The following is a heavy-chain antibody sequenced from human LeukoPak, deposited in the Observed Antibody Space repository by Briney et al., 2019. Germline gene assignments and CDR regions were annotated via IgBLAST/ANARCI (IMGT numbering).Heavy chain of an antibody. V-gene: IGHV3-11*06. Sequence: GGSLRLSCAASGFTFSNYYMSWIRQAPGKGLEWVSYISGSSGSTNYADSVMGRFTISRDNGKNSLYLQMNSLRAEDAAVYYCARDQGENYDSSGYYPYWGQGTLVTVSS. CDR1: GFTFSNYY. D-gene: IGHD3-22*01. CDR3: ARDQGENYDSSGYYPY. CDR2: ISGSSGST. J-gene: IGHJ4*02.